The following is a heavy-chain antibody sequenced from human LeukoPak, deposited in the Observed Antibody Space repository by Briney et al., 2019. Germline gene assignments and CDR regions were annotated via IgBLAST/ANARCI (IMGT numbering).Heavy chain of an antibody. CDR1: GFTFSSYG. CDR3: AKGLRFLEWFDY. Sequence: GGSLRLSCAASGFTFSSYGMHWVRQAPGKGLEWVAVISYDGSNKYYADSVKGRFTISRDNSKNTLYLQMNSLRAEDTSVYYCAKGLRFLEWFDYWGQGTLVTVSS. V-gene: IGHV3-30*18. J-gene: IGHJ4*02. D-gene: IGHD3-3*01. CDR2: ISYDGSNK.